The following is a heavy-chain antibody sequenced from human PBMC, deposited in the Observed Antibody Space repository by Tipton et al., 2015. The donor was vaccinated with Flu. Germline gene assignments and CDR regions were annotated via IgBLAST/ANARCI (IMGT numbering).Heavy chain of an antibody. V-gene: IGHV3-23*01. Sequence: SLRLSCAASGFTFSSYAMSWVRQAPGKGLEWVSAISGSGGSTYYADSVKGRFTISRDNSKNTLYLQMNSLRAEDTAVYYCAKDQVVVVPAALSGMDVWGQGTTVTVSS. CDR3: AKDQVVVVPAALSGMDV. D-gene: IGHD2-2*01. J-gene: IGHJ6*02. CDR1: GFTFSSYA. CDR2: ISGSGGST.